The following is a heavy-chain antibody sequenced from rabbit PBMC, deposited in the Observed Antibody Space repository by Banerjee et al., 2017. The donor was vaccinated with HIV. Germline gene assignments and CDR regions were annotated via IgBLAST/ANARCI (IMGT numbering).Heavy chain of an antibody. CDR2: INTNSGNA. Sequence: QEQLVESGGGLVKPEGSLTLTCTASGFSFSNKYVMCWVRQAPGKGLEWIACINTNSGNAVYASWAKGRFTISSANAQNTVDLQMNSLTAADTATYFCARLSGWGGDLWGQGTLVTV. CDR3: ARLSGWGGDL. J-gene: IGHJ4*01. V-gene: IGHV1S45*01. D-gene: IGHD4-1*01. CDR1: GFSFSNKYV.